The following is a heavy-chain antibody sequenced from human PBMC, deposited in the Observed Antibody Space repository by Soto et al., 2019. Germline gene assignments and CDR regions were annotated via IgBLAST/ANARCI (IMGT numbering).Heavy chain of an antibody. J-gene: IGHJ4*02. V-gene: IGHV4-39*07. D-gene: IGHD3-10*01. Sequence: SETLSLTCTVSGGSISSSSYYWGWIRQPPGKGLEWIGSIYYSGSTYYNPSLKSRVTISVDTSKNQFSLKLSSVTAADTAVYSCARVPLWFGELYFDYWGQGTLVTVSS. CDR3: ARVPLWFGELYFDY. CDR1: GGSISSSSYY. CDR2: IYYSGST.